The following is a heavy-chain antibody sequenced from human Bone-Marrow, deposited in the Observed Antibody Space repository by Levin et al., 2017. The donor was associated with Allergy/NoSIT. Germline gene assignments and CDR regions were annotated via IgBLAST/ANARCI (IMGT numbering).Heavy chain of an antibody. V-gene: IGHV4-34*12. CDR2: VFYTGDT. D-gene: IGHD2-21*01. CDR3: ARRRAVIGNFDY. Sequence: SETLSLTCTMYGETVSDYYWTWIRQPPGKGLEWIGEVFYTGDTIYNPSLESRVVISVDPSKRLFSLRVNSVTAADTAVYYCARRRAVIGNFDYWGQGTLVTVSS. CDR1: GETVSDYY. J-gene: IGHJ4*02.